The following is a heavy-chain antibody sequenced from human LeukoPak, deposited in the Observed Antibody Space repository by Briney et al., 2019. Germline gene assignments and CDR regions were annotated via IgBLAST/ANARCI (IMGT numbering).Heavy chain of an antibody. CDR2: INDSGST. J-gene: IGHJ6*03. Sequence: NPSETLSLTCAVYGGSFSDYYRSWIRQPPGKGLEWIGEINDSGSTYYNPSLRSRVTMSIDTSKNQFSLKLTSVTAADTAVYYCARAYYYYMDVWGKGTTVTVSS. CDR3: ARAYYYYMDV. V-gene: IGHV4-34*01. CDR1: GGSFSDYY.